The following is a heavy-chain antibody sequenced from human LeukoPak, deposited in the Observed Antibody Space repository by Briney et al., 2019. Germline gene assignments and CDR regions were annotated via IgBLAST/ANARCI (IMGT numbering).Heavy chain of an antibody. CDR1: GFTFSSYG. Sequence: GGSLRLSCAPSGFTFSSYGMHWVRQAPGKGLEWVAFIRYDGSNKYYADSVKGRFTISRDNSKNTLYLQMNSLRAEDTAVYYCAKGYSSYFDYWGQGTLVTVSS. CDR3: AKGYSSYFDY. CDR2: IRYDGSNK. V-gene: IGHV3-30*02. J-gene: IGHJ4*02. D-gene: IGHD6-13*01.